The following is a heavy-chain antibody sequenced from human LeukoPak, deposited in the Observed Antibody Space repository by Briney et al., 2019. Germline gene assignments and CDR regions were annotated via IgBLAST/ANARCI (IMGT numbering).Heavy chain of an antibody. CDR2: IYYSGST. V-gene: IGHV4-59*01. CDR3: ARVYFDWLSIDY. Sequence: SETLSFTCTVSGGSISSYYWSWIRQPPGKGLEWVGYIYYSGSTNYNPSLKSRVTISVDTSKNQFSLKLSSVTAADTAVYYCARVYFDWLSIDYWGQGTLVTVSS. CDR1: GGSISSYY. D-gene: IGHD3-9*01. J-gene: IGHJ4*02.